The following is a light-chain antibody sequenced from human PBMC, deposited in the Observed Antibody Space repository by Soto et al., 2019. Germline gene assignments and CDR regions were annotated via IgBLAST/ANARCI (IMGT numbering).Light chain of an antibody. V-gene: IGLV2-23*02. CDR2: EVR. CDR3: CSYAGSTTYVV. J-gene: IGLJ2*01. CDR1: SSDVGRYNL. Sequence: QSALTHPASVSGSPGQSITISCTGTSSDVGRYNLVSWYQQHPGKAPQLIIYEVRKWPSGVSNRFSGSKSGNTAALTISGLQAEDEADYYCCSYAGSTTYVVFGGGTKLTGL.